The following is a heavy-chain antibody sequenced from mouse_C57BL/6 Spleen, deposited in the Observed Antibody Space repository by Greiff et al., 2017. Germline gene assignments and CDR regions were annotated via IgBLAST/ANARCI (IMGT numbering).Heavy chain of an antibody. J-gene: IGHJ3*01. D-gene: IGHD1-1*01. CDR1: GFSLTSYG. CDR2: IWSGGST. CDR3: ARSYYGSSYLFAY. Sequence: VQLQQSGPGLVQPSQSLSITCTVPGFSLTSYGVHWVRQSPGKGLEWLGVIWSGGSTDYNAAFISRLSISKDNSKSQVFFKMNSLQADDTAIYYCARSYYGSSYLFAYWGQGTLVTVSA. V-gene: IGHV2-2*01.